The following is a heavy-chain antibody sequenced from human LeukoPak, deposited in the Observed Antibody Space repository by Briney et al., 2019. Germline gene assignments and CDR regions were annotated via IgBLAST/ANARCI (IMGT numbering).Heavy chain of an antibody. J-gene: IGHJ3*02. D-gene: IGHD3-16*01. CDR3: ARGVQNVRVSLGSNEAFDI. Sequence: ASVKVSCKASGYTFTSYGISWVRQAPGQGLEWMGWISAYNGNTNYAQKLQGRVTMTTDTSTSTAYMELRSLRSDDTAVYYCARGVQNVRVSLGSNEAFDIWGQGTVVTVSS. CDR2: ISAYNGNT. V-gene: IGHV1-18*01. CDR1: GYTFTSYG.